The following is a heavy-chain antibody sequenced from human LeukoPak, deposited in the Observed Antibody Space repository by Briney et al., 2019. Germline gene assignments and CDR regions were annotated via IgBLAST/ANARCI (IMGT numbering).Heavy chain of an antibody. V-gene: IGHV3-23*01. CDR2: ISGSGGST. Sequence: GGSLRLSCAASGFTFSSYAMIWVRQAPGKGLEWVSAISGSGGSTYYADSVKGRFTISRDNSTNTLYLQMNSLRAEDTAVYYCAKDRNSGSYGWFDPWGQGTLVTVSS. CDR1: GFTFSSYA. CDR3: AKDRNSGSYGWFDP. D-gene: IGHD1-26*01. J-gene: IGHJ5*02.